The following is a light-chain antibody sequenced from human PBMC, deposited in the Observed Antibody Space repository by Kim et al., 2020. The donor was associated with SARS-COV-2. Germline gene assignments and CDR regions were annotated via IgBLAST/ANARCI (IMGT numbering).Light chain of an antibody. CDR3: QVWDSTSDHCV. CDR2: HDT. J-gene: IGLJ1*01. Sequence: APGQTAEITCGGNNSGSKDVHWYQQKPGQAPVVVMFHDTDRPSGIPERFSGSNSGNTATLTISRVEAGDEADYYCQVWDSTSDHCVFGPGTKVTVL. V-gene: IGLV3-21*02. CDR1: NSGSKD.